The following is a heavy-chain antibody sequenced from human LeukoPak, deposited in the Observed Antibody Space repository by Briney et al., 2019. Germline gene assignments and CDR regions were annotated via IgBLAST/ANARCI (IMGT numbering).Heavy chain of an antibody. CDR1: GFTFHDYA. Sequence: GGSLRLSCAASGFTFHDYAMHWFRQAPGKGLEWVSGISWNGGTIDYADSVKGRFTISRDNAKNSLYLQMNSLRPEDMALYYCAKGPTYSSSSLFDYWGQGILVAVSS. CDR2: ISWNGGTI. V-gene: IGHV3-9*03. D-gene: IGHD6-6*01. CDR3: AKGPTYSSSSLFDY. J-gene: IGHJ4*02.